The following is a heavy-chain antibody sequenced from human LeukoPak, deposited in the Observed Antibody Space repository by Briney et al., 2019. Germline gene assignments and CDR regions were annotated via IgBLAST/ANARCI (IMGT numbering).Heavy chain of an antibody. V-gene: IGHV1-46*01. Sequence: ASVKVSCKASGYTFTSYYMHWVRQAPGQGLEWMGITNPSGGSTSYAQKFQGRVTMTRDTSTSTVYMELSSLRSEDTAVYYCARDGTYYYDSSGPPYYYGMDVWGQGTTVTVSS. CDR2: TNPSGGST. CDR1: GYTFTSYY. J-gene: IGHJ6*02. D-gene: IGHD3-22*01. CDR3: ARDGTYYYDSSGPPYYYGMDV.